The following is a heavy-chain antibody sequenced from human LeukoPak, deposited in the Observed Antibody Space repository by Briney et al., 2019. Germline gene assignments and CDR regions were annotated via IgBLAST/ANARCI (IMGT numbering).Heavy chain of an antibody. CDR2: ISASGST. Sequence: PSETLSLTCTVSGGPISSYYWSWIRQPPGKGLEWIGYISASGSTNYNPSLKSRVTISVDTSKNQFSLKLSSVTAADTAVYYCARGGVDWTFDYWGQGTLVTVSS. CDR3: ARGGVDWTFDY. D-gene: IGHD3-9*01. CDR1: GGPISSYY. V-gene: IGHV4-4*09. J-gene: IGHJ4*02.